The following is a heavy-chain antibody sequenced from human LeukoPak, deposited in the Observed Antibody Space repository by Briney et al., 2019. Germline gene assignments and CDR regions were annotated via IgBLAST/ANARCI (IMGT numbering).Heavy chain of an antibody. CDR1: GYTFTSYG. V-gene: IGHV1-18*01. D-gene: IGHD3-22*01. CDR2: ISAYNGNT. J-gene: IGHJ4*02. CDR3: ARASTMIVVVSPFDY. Sequence: ASVKVSCKASGYTFTSYGISWVRQAPGQGLEWMGWISAYNGNTNYAQKFQGRVTITADESTSTAYMELSSLRSEDTAVYYCARASTMIVVVSPFDYWGQGTLVTVSS.